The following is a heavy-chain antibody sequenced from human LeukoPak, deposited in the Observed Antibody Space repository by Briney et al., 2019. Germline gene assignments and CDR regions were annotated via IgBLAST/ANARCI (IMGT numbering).Heavy chain of an antibody. V-gene: IGHV3-64*01. J-gene: IGHJ3*02. CDR3: ALLDAFDI. CDR2: ISSNGGST. Sequence: GGSLRLSCAASAFTFSSYAMHWVRQAPGKGLEYVSAISSNGGSTYYANSVKGRFTISRDNSKNTLYLQMGSLRAEDMAVYYCALLDAFDIWGQGTMVTVSS. CDR1: AFTFSSYA.